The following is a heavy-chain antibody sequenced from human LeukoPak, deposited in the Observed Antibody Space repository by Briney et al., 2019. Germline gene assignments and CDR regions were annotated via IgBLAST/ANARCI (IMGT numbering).Heavy chain of an antibody. Sequence: YPGGSLRLSCAASGFTFSSYAMSWVRQAPGKGLGWVSPILGVGDRTHYADSVKGRFTISRDNSKNTLYSQMNSLRAEDTAVYYCAKDSKIVGATFRSYHYMDVWGKGTAVTVSS. CDR2: ILGVGDRT. D-gene: IGHD1-26*01. CDR3: AKDSKIVGATFRSYHYMDV. V-gene: IGHV3-23*01. CDR1: GFTFSSYA. J-gene: IGHJ6*03.